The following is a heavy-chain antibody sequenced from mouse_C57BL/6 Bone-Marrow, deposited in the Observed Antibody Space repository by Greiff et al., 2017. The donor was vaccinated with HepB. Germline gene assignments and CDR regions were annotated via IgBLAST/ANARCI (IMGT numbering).Heavy chain of an antibody. J-gene: IGHJ3*01. CDR3: ASLYGNYGAY. D-gene: IGHD2-1*01. CDR1: GFTFTDYY. V-gene: IGHV7-3*01. Sequence: EVHLVESGGGLVQPGGSLSLSCAASGFTFTDYYMSWVRQPPGKALEWLGFIRNKANGYTTEYSASVKGRFTISRDNSQSILYLQMKALRAEDSATYYCASLYGNYGAYWGQGTLVTVSA. CDR2: IRNKANGYTT.